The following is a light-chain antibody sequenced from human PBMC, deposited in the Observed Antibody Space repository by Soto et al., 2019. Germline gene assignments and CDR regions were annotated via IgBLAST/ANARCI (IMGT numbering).Light chain of an antibody. V-gene: IGLV2-8*01. J-gene: IGLJ1*01. CDR3: SSYAGGPYV. CDR1: SSDVGGYNY. CDR2: EVN. Sequence: QSALTQPPFASGSPGQSVTISCTGTSSDVGGYNYVSWYQQHPGKAPKLMISEVNKRPSGVPDRFSGSKSGNTASLTVSGLQAEDEADYYCSSYAGGPYVFGTGTKVTVL.